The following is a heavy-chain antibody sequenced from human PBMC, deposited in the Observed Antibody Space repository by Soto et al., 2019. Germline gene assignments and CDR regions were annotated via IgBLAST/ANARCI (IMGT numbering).Heavy chain of an antibody. V-gene: IGHV3-30-3*01. CDR1: GFTFSSYA. Sequence: PGGSLRLSCAASGFTFSSYAMHWVRQAPGKGLEWVAVTSYDGSNQYHADSVKGRFTVSRDNYKNTLYLQMNSLRAEDTAVYYCARDSSGWYDYWGQGTLVTVSS. CDR3: ARDSSGWYDY. D-gene: IGHD6-19*01. CDR2: TSYDGSNQ. J-gene: IGHJ4*02.